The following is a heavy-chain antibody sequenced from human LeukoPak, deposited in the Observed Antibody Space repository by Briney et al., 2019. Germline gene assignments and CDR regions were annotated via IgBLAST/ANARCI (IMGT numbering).Heavy chain of an antibody. J-gene: IGHJ4*02. CDR3: ALYYYGSGAIDY. D-gene: IGHD3-10*01. V-gene: IGHV1-8*01. Sequence: ASVKVSCKASGYTFTSYDINWVRQATGQGLEWMGWMNPNSGNTGYAQKFQGRVTMTRNTSISTAYMELSSLRSDDTAVYYCALYYYGSGAIDYWGQGTLVTVSS. CDR1: GYTFTSYD. CDR2: MNPNSGNT.